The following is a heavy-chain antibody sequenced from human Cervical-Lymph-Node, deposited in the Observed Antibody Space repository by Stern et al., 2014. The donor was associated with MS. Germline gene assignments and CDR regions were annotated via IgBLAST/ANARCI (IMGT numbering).Heavy chain of an antibody. Sequence: VQLVESGGGVVQPGRSLRLSCAVSGFTFSSSGMHWVRQAPGKGLEWVAIIWYDGSNRYYADSVKGRFTISRDNSKNTLYLQMNSLRAEDTAVYYCAREGGNTAEYFQHWGQGTLVTVSS. J-gene: IGHJ1*01. V-gene: IGHV3-33*01. D-gene: IGHD4-23*01. CDR3: AREGGNTAEYFQH. CDR2: IWYDGSNR. CDR1: GFTFSSSG.